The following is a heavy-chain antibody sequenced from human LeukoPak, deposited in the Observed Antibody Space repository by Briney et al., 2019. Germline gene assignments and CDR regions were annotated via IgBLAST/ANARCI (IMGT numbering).Heavy chain of an antibody. CDR3: AKVPVFSVTISEVVTDDAFDI. V-gene: IGHV3-23*01. CDR1: GFTFSSYA. D-gene: IGHD3-3*01. J-gene: IGHJ3*02. Sequence: PGGSLRLSCAASGFTFSSYAMSWVRQAPGKGLEWVSAISGSRGSTYYADSVKGRFTISRDNSKNTVYLQMNSLRAEDTAVYYCAKVPVFSVTISEVVTDDAFDIWGQGTIVTVSS. CDR2: ISGSRGST.